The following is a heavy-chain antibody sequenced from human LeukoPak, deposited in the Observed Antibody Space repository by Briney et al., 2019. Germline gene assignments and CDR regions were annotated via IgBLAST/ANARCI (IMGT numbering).Heavy chain of an antibody. CDR3: TTDTTSYSLGY. D-gene: IGHD6-13*01. CDR2: IKSKTDGGTT. J-gene: IGHJ4*02. V-gene: IGHV3-15*01. CDR1: GFTFSSYW. Sequence: GGSLRLSCAASGFTFSSYWMSWVRQAPGKGLEWVGRIKSKTDGGTTDYAAPVKGRFTISRDDSKNTLYLQMNSLKTEDTAVYYCTTDTTSYSLGYWGQGTLVTVSS.